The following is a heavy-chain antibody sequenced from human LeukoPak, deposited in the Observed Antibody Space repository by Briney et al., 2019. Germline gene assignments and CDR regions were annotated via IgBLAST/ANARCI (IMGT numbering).Heavy chain of an antibody. CDR3: ARDGPYYYGSGSYYFDY. CDR2: ISSSGSTI. J-gene: IGHJ4*02. V-gene: IGHV3-48*03. Sequence: GGSLRLSCAASGFTFSSYEMNWVRQAPGKGLEWVSYISSSGSTIYYADSVKGRFTISRDNAKNSLYLQMNSPRAEDTAVYYCARDGPYYYGSGSYYFDYWGQGTLVTVSS. CDR1: GFTFSSYE. D-gene: IGHD3-10*01.